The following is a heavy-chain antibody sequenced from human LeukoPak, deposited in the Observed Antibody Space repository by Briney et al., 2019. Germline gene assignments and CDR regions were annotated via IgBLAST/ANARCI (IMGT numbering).Heavy chain of an antibody. CDR3: TTDSSGWPYYYYYGMDV. CDR2: IKSKTDGGTT. J-gene: IGHJ6*02. V-gene: IGHV3-15*01. Sequence: GSLRLSCAASGFTFSNAWMSWVRQAPGKGLEWVGRIKSKTDGGTTDYAAPVKGRFTISRDDPKNTLYLQMNSLKTEDTAVYYCTTDSSGWPYYYYYGMDVWGQGTTVTVSS. D-gene: IGHD6-19*01. CDR1: GFTFSNAW.